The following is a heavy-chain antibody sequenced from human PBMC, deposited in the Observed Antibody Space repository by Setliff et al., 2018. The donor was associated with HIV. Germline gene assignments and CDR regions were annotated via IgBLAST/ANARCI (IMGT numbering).Heavy chain of an antibody. J-gene: IGHJ4*02. D-gene: IGHD3-10*01. CDR3: ARDMRHLAPLGYYFDY. V-gene: IGHV4-59*12. CDR1: GGSISGYY. Sequence: SETLSLTCTVSGGSISGYYWSWIRQSPGKAFEWIGYIYSTGSTSYNPSLKSRVTISVDTSKNQFSLKLGSVTAADTAVYYCARDMRHLAPLGYYFDYWGQGTLVTVSS. CDR2: IYSTGST.